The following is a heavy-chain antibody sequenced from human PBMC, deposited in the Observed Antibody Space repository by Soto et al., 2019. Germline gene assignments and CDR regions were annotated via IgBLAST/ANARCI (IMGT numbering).Heavy chain of an antibody. V-gene: IGHV3-43*01. CDR2: ISWDGGST. CDR1: GFTFDDYT. D-gene: IGHD1-1*01. J-gene: IGHJ4*02. Sequence: EVQLVESGGVVVQPGGSLRLSCAASGFTFDDYTMHWVRQAPGKGLEWVSLISWDGGSTYYADSVKGRFTISRDNSKNSLYRQMTSLRTEDNDLYYGSKGVPQRRYFDYWGQGTLVTVSS. CDR3: SKGVPQRRYFDY.